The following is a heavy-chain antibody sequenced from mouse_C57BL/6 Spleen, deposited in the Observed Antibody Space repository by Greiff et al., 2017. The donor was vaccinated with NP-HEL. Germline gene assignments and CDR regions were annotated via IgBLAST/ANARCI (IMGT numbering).Heavy chain of an antibody. V-gene: IGHV3-6*01. CDR1: GYSITSGYY. Sequence: DVQLQESGPGLVKPSQSLSLTCSVTGYSITSGYYWNWIRQFPGNKLEWMGYISYDGSNNYNPSLKNRISITRDTSKNQFFLKLNSVTTEDTATYYCARVGNGGYFDYWGQGTTLTVSS. CDR2: ISYDGSN. CDR3: ARVGNGGYFDY. J-gene: IGHJ2*01.